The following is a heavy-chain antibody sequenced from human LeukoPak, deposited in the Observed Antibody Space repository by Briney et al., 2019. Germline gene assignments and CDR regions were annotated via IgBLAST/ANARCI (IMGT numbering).Heavy chain of an antibody. CDR1: GYTFSGHY. CDR2: INLHSGGT. V-gene: IGHV1-2*02. Sequence: GASVKVSCKASGYTFSGHYMHWVRQAPGQGLEWMGWINLHSGGTNYASKFQGRVSMTRDTSISTAYMELSRLRSDDTAVYYCARGVVAATFYYYMDVWGKGTTVTVSS. CDR3: ARGVVAATFYYYMDV. D-gene: IGHD2-15*01. J-gene: IGHJ6*03.